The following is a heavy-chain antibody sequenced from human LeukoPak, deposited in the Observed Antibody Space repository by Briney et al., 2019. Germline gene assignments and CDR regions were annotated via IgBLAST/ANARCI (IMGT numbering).Heavy chain of an antibody. J-gene: IGHJ4*02. V-gene: IGHV1-46*01. Sequence: ASVKVSCKASGYTFTSYYMHWVRQAPGQGLEWMGIINPSGGSTSYAQKFQGRVTMTRDTSTSTAYMELGSLRSDDTAVYYCARADVGGGSCYWGQGTLVTVSS. D-gene: IGHD2-15*01. CDR2: INPSGGST. CDR1: GYTFTSYY. CDR3: ARADVGGGSCY.